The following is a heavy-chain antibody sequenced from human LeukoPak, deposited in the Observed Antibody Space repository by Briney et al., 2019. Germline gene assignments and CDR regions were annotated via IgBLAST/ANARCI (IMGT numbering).Heavy chain of an antibody. J-gene: IGHJ6*02. V-gene: IGHV3-23*01. Sequence: GGSLRLSCAASGFTFSSYAMSWVRQAPGKELEWVSGISFSGGSSYYTDSVKGRFTISRDNSKNTLYLQMSSLRAEDTALYYCAKSGRYYYYGVDVWGQGATVTVSS. D-gene: IGHD6-25*01. CDR1: GFTFSSYA. CDR2: ISFSGGSS. CDR3: AKSGRYYYYGVDV.